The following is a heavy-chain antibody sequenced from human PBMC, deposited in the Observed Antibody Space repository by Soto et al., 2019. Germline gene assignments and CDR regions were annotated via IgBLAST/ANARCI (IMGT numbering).Heavy chain of an antibody. CDR1: GFTFSSYG. J-gene: IGHJ3*01. CDR3: TRDKPPMDHGFDV. V-gene: IGHV3-49*04. CDR2: IRSKDYGGTT. Sequence: PGGSLRLSCAASGFTFSSYGMHWVRQAPGKGLEWVGFIRSKDYGGTTEYAASVRGRVSISRDDSKSIAYLQMNSLKGGDTAVYFCTRDKPPMDHGFDVWGQGTMVTVSS.